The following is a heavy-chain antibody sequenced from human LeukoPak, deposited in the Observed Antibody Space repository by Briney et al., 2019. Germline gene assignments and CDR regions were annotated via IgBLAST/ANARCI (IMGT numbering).Heavy chain of an antibody. CDR3: AKNYAAGNALYYY. V-gene: IGHV3-23*01. Sequence: GGSLRLSCAASGFSFDTYAMTWVRQAPGRGLEWVSAIDGSGRYIYYRDSVQGRFTISRDNSRNTLFLQLNSLTADDSAVYYCAKNYAAGNALYYYWGQGVLVTVSS. CDR1: GFSFDTYA. J-gene: IGHJ4*02. CDR2: IDGSGRYI. D-gene: IGHD3-10*01.